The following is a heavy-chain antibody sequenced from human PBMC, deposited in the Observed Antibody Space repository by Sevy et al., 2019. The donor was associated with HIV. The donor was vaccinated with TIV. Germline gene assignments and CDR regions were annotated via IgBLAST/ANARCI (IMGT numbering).Heavy chain of an antibody. J-gene: IGHJ4*02. V-gene: IGHV3-21*01. D-gene: IGHD2-15*01. CDR2: MTSSRSYI. CDR3: VKDGWNY. Sequence: GGSRRLSCAASGFTFSTSTMNWVRQAPGKGLEWVSLMTSSRSYILYADSVKGRFTISRDNAKNSVFLQMNSLRVEDTAVYYCVKDGWNYWGQGTLVTVSS. CDR1: GFTFSTST.